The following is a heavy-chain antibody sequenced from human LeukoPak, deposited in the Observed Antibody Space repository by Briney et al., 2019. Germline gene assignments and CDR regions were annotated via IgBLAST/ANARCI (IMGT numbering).Heavy chain of an antibody. CDR2: IYYSGST. J-gene: IGHJ4*02. CDR1: GGXISSGDYY. V-gene: IGHV4-30-4*01. CDR3: ARGSVEMATKYDY. D-gene: IGHD5-24*01. Sequence: SETLSLTCTVSGGXISSGDYYWSWIRQPPGKGLEWVGYIYYSGSTYYNPSLKSRVTISVDTSKNQFSLKLSSVTAADTAVYYCARGSVEMATKYDYWGQGTLVTVSS.